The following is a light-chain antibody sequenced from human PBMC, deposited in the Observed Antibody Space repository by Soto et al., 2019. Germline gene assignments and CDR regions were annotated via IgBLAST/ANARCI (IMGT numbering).Light chain of an antibody. CDR2: AAS. CDR3: QKYTSAPFT. CDR1: HGVSNF. Sequence: DIQMTQSPSSLSTSVGDRVTITCRASHGVSNFLAWYQQKPGKVPKLLIYAASTLQSGVPSRFSGSGSGTDFTLSISSLQPEDAATYYCQKYTSAPFTFGPGTKVDIK. V-gene: IGKV1-27*01. J-gene: IGKJ3*01.